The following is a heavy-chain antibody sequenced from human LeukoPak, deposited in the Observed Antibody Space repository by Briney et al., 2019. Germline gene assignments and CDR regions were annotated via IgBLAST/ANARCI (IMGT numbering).Heavy chain of an antibody. CDR2: IYYSGST. D-gene: IGHD6-19*01. J-gene: IGHJ4*02. CDR1: GGSISSGGYY. V-gene: IGHV4-31*03. CDR3: ARIAVAAYPNYFDY. Sequence: SETLSLTCTVSGGSISSGGYYWSWIRQHPGKGLEWIGYIYYSGSTYYNPSLKSRVTISVYTSKNQFSLKLSSVTAADTAVYYCARIAVAAYPNYFDYWGQGTLVTVSS.